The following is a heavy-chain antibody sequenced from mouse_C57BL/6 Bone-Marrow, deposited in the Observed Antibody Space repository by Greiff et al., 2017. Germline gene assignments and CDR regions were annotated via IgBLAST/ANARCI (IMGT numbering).Heavy chain of an antibody. V-gene: IGHV1-15*01. D-gene: IGHD2-2*01. Sequence: ESGAELVRPGASVTLSCKASGYTFTDYEMHWVKQTPVHGLEWIGALDPETGGTAYNQKFKGKAILTADKSSSTAYMELRSLTSEDSAVYYCTRWLPFYAVDYWGQGTSVTVSS. CDR3: TRWLPFYAVDY. CDR2: LDPETGGT. CDR1: GYTFTDYE. J-gene: IGHJ4*01.